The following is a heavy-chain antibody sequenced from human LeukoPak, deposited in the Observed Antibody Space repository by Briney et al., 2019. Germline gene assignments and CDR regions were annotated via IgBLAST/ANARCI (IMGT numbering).Heavy chain of an antibody. CDR1: GGTFSSSG. CDR2: IIPMIGTP. D-gene: IGHD2-2*01. Sequence: SVEVSCKASGGTFSSSGISWVRQAPGQGLEWMGGIIPMIGTPNYAQKFQGRVTITADESTSTAYMELSSLRSEDTAVYYCASHCSSTSCYADYYYMDVWGKGTTVTVSS. CDR3: ASHCSSTSCYADYYYMDV. J-gene: IGHJ6*03. V-gene: IGHV1-69*13.